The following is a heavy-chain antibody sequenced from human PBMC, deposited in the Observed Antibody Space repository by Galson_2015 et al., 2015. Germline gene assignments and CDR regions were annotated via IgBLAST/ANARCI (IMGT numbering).Heavy chain of an antibody. Sequence: IFGTANYAQKFQGRVTITADKSTSTAYMELSSLRSEDTAVYYCARASCDYRMGIDYYYYYYMDVWGKGTTVTVSS. J-gene: IGHJ6*03. CDR3: ARASCDYRMGIDYYYYYYMDV. V-gene: IGHV1-69*06. CDR2: IFGTA. D-gene: IGHD3-16*01.